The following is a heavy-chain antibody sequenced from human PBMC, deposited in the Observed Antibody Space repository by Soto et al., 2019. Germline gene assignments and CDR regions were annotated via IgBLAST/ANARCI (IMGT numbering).Heavy chain of an antibody. J-gene: IGHJ6*02. Sequence: QVQLVQSGAEVKKPGSSVKVSCKASGGTFSSYAISWVRQAPGQGLEWMGGIIPIFGTANYAQKFQGRVTITADKSTSTAYMELSSLRSEDTAVYYCAREGCSSTSCYSRVVAPYYYYYYGMDVWGQGTTVTVSS. D-gene: IGHD2-2*01. CDR1: GGTFSSYA. CDR3: AREGCSSTSCYSRVVAPYYYYYYGMDV. V-gene: IGHV1-69*06. CDR2: IIPIFGTA.